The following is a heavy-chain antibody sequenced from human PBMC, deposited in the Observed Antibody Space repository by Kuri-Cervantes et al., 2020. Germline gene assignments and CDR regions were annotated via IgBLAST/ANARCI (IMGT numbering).Heavy chain of an antibody. CDR2: IRYDGSNK. Sequence: GESLKISCAASGFTFSSYGVHWVRQAPDKGLEWVAFIRYDGSNKYYADSVKGRFTISRDNSKNTLYLQMNSLRAEDTAVYYCAKIGALGIDSALIDYWGQGTLVTVSS. D-gene: IGHD7-27*01. CDR3: AKIGALGIDSALIDY. J-gene: IGHJ4*02. V-gene: IGHV3-30*02. CDR1: GFTFSSYG.